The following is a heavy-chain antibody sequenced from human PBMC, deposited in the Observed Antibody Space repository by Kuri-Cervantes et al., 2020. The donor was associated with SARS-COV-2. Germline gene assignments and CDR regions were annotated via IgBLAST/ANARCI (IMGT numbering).Heavy chain of an antibody. CDR3: ARDSGMIVVVIGAFDI. CDR1: GFTFRNYA. D-gene: IGHD3-22*01. Sequence: GGSLRLSCADSGFTFRNYAFHWVRQAPGKGLEWVAVISYDGSNKYYADSVKGRFTISRDNSKNTLYLQMNSLRAEDTAVYYCARDSGMIVVVIGAFDIWGQGTMVTVSS. V-gene: IGHV3-30-3*01. J-gene: IGHJ3*02. CDR2: ISYDGSNK.